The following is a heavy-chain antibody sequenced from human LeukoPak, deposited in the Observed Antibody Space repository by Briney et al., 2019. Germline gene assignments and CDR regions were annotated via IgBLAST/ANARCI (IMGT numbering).Heavy chain of an antibody. CDR2: IYSVGTT. D-gene: IGHD5-12*01. J-gene: IGHJ4*02. Sequence: GGSLRLSCAASGFTVSYNYMSWVRQAPGKGLEWVSLIYSVGTTAYADSVKGRFTVSRDNSKDALYLQMNSLRAEDTAVYYCARVGYSGYDYDYWGQGTLVTVSS. V-gene: IGHV3-66*01. CDR3: ARVGYSGYDYDY. CDR1: GFTVSYNY.